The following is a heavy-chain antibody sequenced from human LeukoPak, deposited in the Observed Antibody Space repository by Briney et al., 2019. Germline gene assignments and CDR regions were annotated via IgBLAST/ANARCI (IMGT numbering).Heavy chain of an antibody. CDR1: GFTFSSYW. Sequence: PGGSLRLSCAASGFTFSSYWMSWVRQAPGKGLEWVANIKQDGSEKYYVDSVKGRFTISRDNAKNSLYLQMNSLRVEDTAVYYCARDLVREVIGSDYWGQGTLVTVSS. CDR3: ARDLVREVIGSDY. CDR2: IKQDGSEK. V-gene: IGHV3-7*03. J-gene: IGHJ4*02. D-gene: IGHD3-10*01.